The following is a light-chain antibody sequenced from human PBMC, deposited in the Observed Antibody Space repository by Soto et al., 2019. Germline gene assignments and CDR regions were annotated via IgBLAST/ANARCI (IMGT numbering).Light chain of an antibody. Sequence: QSVLTQPPSASGTPGQRVTISCSGSSSNIGSNYVYWYQQLPGTAPKLLIYRNNQRPSGVPDRFSGSKSGTSVSLAISGLRSEDEADYYCAAWDDSLLFGTGTKLTVL. CDR2: RNN. J-gene: IGLJ1*01. CDR3: AAWDDSLL. CDR1: SSNIGSNY. V-gene: IGLV1-47*01.